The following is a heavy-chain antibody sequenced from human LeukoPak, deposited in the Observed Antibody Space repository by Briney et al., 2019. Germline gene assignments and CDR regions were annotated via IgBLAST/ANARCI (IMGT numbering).Heavy chain of an antibody. V-gene: IGHV1-2*02. CDR3: ATVLSSGYSYGDFDY. D-gene: IGHD5-18*01. Sequence: NPNSGGTNYAQKFQGRVTMTRDTSISTAYMELSRLRSDDTAVYYCATVLSSGYSYGDFDYWGQGTLVTVSS. CDR2: NPNSGGT. J-gene: IGHJ4*02.